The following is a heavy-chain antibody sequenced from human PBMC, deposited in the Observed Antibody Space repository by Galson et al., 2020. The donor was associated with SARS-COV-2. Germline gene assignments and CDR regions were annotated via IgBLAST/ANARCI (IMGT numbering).Heavy chain of an antibody. CDR1: GGSIRSSNYY. Sequence: SQTLSLTCTVSGGSIRSSNYYWGWIRQPPGKGLEWIGSVLNSGTTHYSPSLQSRVTISVDTSKNQFSLNLNSVTAADTAMYYCARDATSSGWYNWVDRCGQGTLVTVSS. CDR3: ARDATSSGWYNWVDR. CDR2: VLNSGTT. V-gene: IGHV4-39*07. J-gene: IGHJ5*02. D-gene: IGHD6-19*01.